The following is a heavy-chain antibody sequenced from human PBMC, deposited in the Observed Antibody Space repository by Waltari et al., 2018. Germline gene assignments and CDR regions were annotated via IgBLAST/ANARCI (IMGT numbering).Heavy chain of an antibody. CDR2: INPNSGGT. V-gene: IGHV1-2*06. Sequence: QVQLVQSGAEVKKPGASVKVSCKASGYTFTGYYMHWVRQAPGQGLEWMGRINPNSGGTNYAQKFQCRVTMTRDTSISTAYMELSRLRSDDTAVYYCARERGNLGYCSGGSCYPPDYWGQGTLVTVSS. CDR3: ARERGNLGYCSGGSCYPPDY. CDR1: GYTFTGYY. J-gene: IGHJ4*02. D-gene: IGHD2-15*01.